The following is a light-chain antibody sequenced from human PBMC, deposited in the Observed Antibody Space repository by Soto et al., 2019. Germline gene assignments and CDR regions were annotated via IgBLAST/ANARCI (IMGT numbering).Light chain of an antibody. J-gene: IGKJ1*01. V-gene: IGKV1-5*03. CDR3: HQYYNYSPT. CDR2: EAS. CDR1: QNINIW. Sequence: DIQMTQSPSTLSASVVDRVTITCLASQNINIWLAWYQQKPGKAPELLIFEASTLMSGVPSRFSGSGSGTEFTLTISSLQPDDFATFYRHQYYNYSPTFGKGTKVDI.